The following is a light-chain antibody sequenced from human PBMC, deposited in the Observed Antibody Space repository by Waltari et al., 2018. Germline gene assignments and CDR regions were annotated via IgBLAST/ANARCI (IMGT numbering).Light chain of an antibody. CDR1: QNINSW. V-gene: IGKV1-5*03. Sequence: TQSPSTLSASVGDRVTITCRASQNINSWLAWYQQKPGKAPKLLIYKASSLESGVPSRFSGSGSGTEFTLTITSLQPDDFATYFCQHYNNYSPWTFGQGTKVEVK. J-gene: IGKJ1*01. CDR2: KAS. CDR3: QHYNNYSPWT.